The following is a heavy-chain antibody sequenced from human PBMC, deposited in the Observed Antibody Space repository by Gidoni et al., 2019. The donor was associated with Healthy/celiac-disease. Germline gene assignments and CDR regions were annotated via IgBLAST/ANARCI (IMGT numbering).Heavy chain of an antibody. D-gene: IGHD1-26*01. CDR2: ISWNSGSI. CDR3: AKGIGSGSYCFDY. Sequence: EVQLVESGGGVVQPGRSLRLSCAASGFTVDDYAMLWVRQAPGKGLGWVSGISWNSGSIGYADSVKGRFTISRDNATNSLYLQMNSLRAEDTALYYCAKGIGSGSYCFDYWGQGTLVTVSS. J-gene: IGHJ4*02. CDR1: GFTVDDYA. V-gene: IGHV3-9*01.